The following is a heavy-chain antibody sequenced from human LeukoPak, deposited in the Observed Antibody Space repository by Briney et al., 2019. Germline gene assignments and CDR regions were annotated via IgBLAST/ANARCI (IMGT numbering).Heavy chain of an antibody. CDR3: ARERLSDYYDSSGFYP. J-gene: IGHJ5*02. CDR2: ITSSSTTI. CDR1: GFTFSSYS. D-gene: IGHD3-22*01. V-gene: IGHV3-48*02. Sequence: GGSLRLSCSASGFTFSSYSINWVRQAPGKGLEWLSYITSSSTTIYYADSVRGRFTVSRDNAKNSLYLQMNSLRDEDTAVYYCARERLSDYYDSSGFYPWGQGTLVTVSS.